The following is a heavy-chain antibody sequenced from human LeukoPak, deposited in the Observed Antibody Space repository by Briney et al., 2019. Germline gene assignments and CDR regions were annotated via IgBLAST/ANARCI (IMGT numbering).Heavy chain of an antibody. Sequence: ASVKVSCKASGYTFTGYYMHWVRQAPGQGLEWMGWINPNSGGTNYAQKFQGRVTMTRDTSISTAYMELSSLKASDTAMYYCARPSGQYSSSSCPDYWGQGTLVTVSS. V-gene: IGHV1-2*02. J-gene: IGHJ4*02. CDR3: ARPSGQYSSSSCPDY. CDR1: GYTFTGYY. CDR2: INPNSGGT. D-gene: IGHD6-6*01.